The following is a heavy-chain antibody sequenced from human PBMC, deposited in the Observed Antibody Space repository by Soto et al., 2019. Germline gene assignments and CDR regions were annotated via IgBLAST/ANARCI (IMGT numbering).Heavy chain of an antibody. CDR3: ARDRLGSSSSSSVSVY. J-gene: IGHJ4*02. CDR1: GGTFSSYT. D-gene: IGHD6-6*01. Sequence: KVSCKASGGTFSSYTISWVRQAPGQGLEWMGRIIPILGIANYAQKFQGRVTITADKSTSTAYMELSSLRSEDTAVYYCARDRLGSSSSSSVSVYWGQGTLVTVSS. V-gene: IGHV1-69*04. CDR2: IIPILGIA.